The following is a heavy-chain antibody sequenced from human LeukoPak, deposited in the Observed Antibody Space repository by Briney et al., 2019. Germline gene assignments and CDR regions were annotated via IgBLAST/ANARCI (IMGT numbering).Heavy chain of an antibody. Sequence: GGSLRLSCAASGFTFSNYWMHWVRQAPGKGLVWVSRISSDESITSYADFVKGRFTISRDNAKNTLFLQMNGLRAKDTAVYYCATRLCSIAACRASSYKCMDVWGKGTTVTVSS. D-gene: IGHD2-2*01. CDR3: ATRLCSIAACRASSYKCMDV. CDR2: ISSDESIT. J-gene: IGHJ6*04. V-gene: IGHV3-74*01. CDR1: GFTFSNYW.